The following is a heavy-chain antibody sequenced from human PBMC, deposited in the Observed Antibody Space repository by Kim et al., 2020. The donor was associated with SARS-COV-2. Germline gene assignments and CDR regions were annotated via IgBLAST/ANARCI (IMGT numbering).Heavy chain of an antibody. Sequence: YAQKFQGRVTITADESTSTAYMELSSLRSEDTAVYYCARRSGYEQDAFDIWGQGTMVTVSS. V-gene: IGHV1-69*01. CDR3: ARRSGYEQDAFDI. D-gene: IGHD5-12*01. J-gene: IGHJ3*02.